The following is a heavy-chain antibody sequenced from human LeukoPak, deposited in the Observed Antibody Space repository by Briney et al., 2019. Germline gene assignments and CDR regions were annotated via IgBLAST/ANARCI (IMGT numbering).Heavy chain of an antibody. CDR2: IYYSGST. Sequence: SETLSLTCTISAASISSSSHHWSWIRQPPGKGLEWIGYIYYSGSTNYNPSLKSRVTISVDTSKNQFSLKLSSVTAADTAVYHCAREAMYSYGNNFDYWGQGTLVTVSS. D-gene: IGHD5-18*01. CDR3: AREAMYSYGNNFDY. V-gene: IGHV4-61*01. J-gene: IGHJ4*02. CDR1: AASISSSSHH.